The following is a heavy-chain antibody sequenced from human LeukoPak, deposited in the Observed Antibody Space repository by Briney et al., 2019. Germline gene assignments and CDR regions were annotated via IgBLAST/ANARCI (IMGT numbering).Heavy chain of an antibody. J-gene: IGHJ4*02. D-gene: IGHD3-22*01. V-gene: IGHV3-15*01. CDR1: GLSFSNAW. CDR2: IISRTSGGAT. Sequence: GGSLRPSCTASGLSFSNAWMSWVRQAPGKGLEWVGRIISRTSGGATDYAAPVRGRFTISRDDSQNTLYLQMNSLKTEDTAVYYCTTYRYSYDVTDYSYFDYWGQGIPVTVSS. CDR3: TTYRYSYDVTDYSYFDY.